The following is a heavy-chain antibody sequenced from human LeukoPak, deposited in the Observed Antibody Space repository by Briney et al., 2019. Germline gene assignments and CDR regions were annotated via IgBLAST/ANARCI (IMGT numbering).Heavy chain of an antibody. Sequence: SETLSLTCTVSGGSISSYYWSWIRQPPGKGLEWIGYIYYSGSTNYNPPLKSRVTISVDTSKNQFSLKLSSVTAADTAVYYCARDGSSWFLDAFDIWGQGTMVTVSS. CDR2: IYYSGST. CDR3: ARDGSSWFLDAFDI. D-gene: IGHD6-13*01. CDR1: GGSISSYY. V-gene: IGHV4-59*01. J-gene: IGHJ3*02.